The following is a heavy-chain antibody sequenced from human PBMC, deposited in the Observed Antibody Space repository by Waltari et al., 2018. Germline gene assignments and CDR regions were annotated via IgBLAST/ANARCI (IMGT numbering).Heavy chain of an antibody. Sequence: QVQLVQSGAEVKKPGSSVKVSCTASGGTFSSYAISWVRQTPGQGLEWMGGIIPIFGTANYAQKFQGRVTITADESTSTAYMELSSLRSEDTAVYYCARAKQLPQTEGGNFDYWGQGTLVTVSS. D-gene: IGHD6-13*01. CDR2: IIPIFGTA. CDR3: ARAKQLPQTEGGNFDY. V-gene: IGHV1-69*13. CDR1: GGTFSSYA. J-gene: IGHJ4*02.